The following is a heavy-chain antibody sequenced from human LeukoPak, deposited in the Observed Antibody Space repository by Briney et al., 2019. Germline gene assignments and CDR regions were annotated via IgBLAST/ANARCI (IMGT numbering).Heavy chain of an antibody. Sequence: PSEPLSLTCTVSGGSISSSSYYWGWIRQPPGKGLEWIGSIYYSGSTYYNPSLKSRVTISVDTSKNQFSLKLSSVTAADTAVYYCASMCSGSYWCRYDGYWGQGTLVTVSS. CDR2: IYYSGST. D-gene: IGHD3-10*02. CDR1: GGSISSSSYY. V-gene: IGHV4-39*01. J-gene: IGHJ4*02. CDR3: ASMCSGSYWCRYDGY.